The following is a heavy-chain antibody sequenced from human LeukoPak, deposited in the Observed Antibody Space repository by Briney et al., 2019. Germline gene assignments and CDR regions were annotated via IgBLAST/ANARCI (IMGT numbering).Heavy chain of an antibody. CDR3: ARASRYCSGGSCSGTRVDY. Sequence: SETLSLTCTVSGGSISSYYWSWIRQPPGKGLEWIGYIYYSGSTNYNPSLKSRVTISVDTSKNQFSLKLSSVTAADTAVYCCARASRYCSGGSCSGTRVDYWGQGTLVTVSS. V-gene: IGHV4-59*01. CDR2: IYYSGST. CDR1: GGSISSYY. D-gene: IGHD2-15*01. J-gene: IGHJ4*02.